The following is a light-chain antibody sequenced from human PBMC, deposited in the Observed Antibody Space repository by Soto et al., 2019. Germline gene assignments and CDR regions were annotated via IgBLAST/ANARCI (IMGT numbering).Light chain of an antibody. CDR3: QQYNTYPWT. CDR2: DAS. J-gene: IGKJ1*01. Sequence: DIQMTQSPFTLSASVGDRVTITCRASQSISNWLAWYQQKPGKAPKLLIYDASSLESGVPSRFSGSGSGTEFTLTISSLQPDDFATYYCQQYNTYPWTFGQGTKVEIK. V-gene: IGKV1-5*01. CDR1: QSISNW.